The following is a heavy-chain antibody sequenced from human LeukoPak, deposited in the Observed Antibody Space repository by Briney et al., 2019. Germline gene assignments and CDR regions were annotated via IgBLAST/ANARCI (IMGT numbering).Heavy chain of an antibody. CDR2: IYHSGST. Sequence: SQTLSLTCAVSGGSISSGGYSWSWIRQPPGKGLEWIGYIYHSGSTYYNPSLKSRVTIPVDRSKNQFSLKLSSVTAADTAVYYCARGVTYYYGSGTPPGAFDIWGQGTMVTVSS. CDR3: ARGVTYYYGSGTPPGAFDI. D-gene: IGHD3-10*01. V-gene: IGHV4-30-2*01. CDR1: GGSISSGGYS. J-gene: IGHJ3*02.